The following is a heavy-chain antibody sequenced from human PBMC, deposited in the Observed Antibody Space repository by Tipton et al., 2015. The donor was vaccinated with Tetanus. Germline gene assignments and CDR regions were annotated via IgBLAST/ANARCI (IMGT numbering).Heavy chain of an antibody. V-gene: IGHV1-2*02. Sequence: QLVQSEAEVKKPGASVKVSCKASGYTFTGYYMYWVRQAPGQGLEWMGWIDPNSGGTVYAQKFQGRVTMTRDTSISTAYMEPRSLRSDDTAVYYCARDRGDYIYYGMDVWGPGTTVTVS. CDR1: GYTFTGYY. D-gene: IGHD3-22*01. CDR3: ARDRGDYIYYGMDV. CDR2: IDPNSGGT. J-gene: IGHJ6*02.